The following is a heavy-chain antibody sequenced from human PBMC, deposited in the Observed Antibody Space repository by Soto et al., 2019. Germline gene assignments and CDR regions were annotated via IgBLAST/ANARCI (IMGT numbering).Heavy chain of an antibody. D-gene: IGHD1-1*01. V-gene: IGHV3-48*03. CDR1: GFTFSSYE. J-gene: IGHJ4*02. CDR2: ISISGSTI. Sequence: GGSLRLSCAASGFTFSSYEMNWVRQPPGKGLEWVSYISISGSTIYYADSVKGRFTISRDNAKDSLYLQMNSLRAEDTAVYYCPRHAGTYYWGQGDLVTVSS. CDR3: PRHAGTYY.